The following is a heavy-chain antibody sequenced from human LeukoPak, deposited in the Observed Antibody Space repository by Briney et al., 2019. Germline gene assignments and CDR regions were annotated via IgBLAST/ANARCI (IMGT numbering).Heavy chain of an antibody. CDR1: GGTFSSYA. J-gene: IGHJ6*03. D-gene: IGHD6-19*01. Sequence: ASVKVSCKASGGTFSSYAISWVRQAPGQGPEWIGGIIPISGTAKYAQKLQGRVTISADMSTGTAYMELSSLRSEDTAVYYCATLIQRSGWYYYYYYMDVWGKGTTVTVSS. V-gene: IGHV1-69*06. CDR2: IIPISGTA. CDR3: ATLIQRSGWYYYYYYMDV.